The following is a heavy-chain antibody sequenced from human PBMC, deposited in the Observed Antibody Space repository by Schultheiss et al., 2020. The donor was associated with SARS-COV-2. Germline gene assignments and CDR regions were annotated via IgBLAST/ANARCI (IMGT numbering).Heavy chain of an antibody. V-gene: IGHV3-33*01. D-gene: IGHD1-26*01. J-gene: IGHJ5*02. Sequence: GESLKISCAASGFTFSSYGMHWVRQAPGKGLEWVAVIWYDGSNKYYADSVKGRFTISRDNSKNTLYLQMNSLRAEDTAVYYCARDEGRWELLRFDPWGQGTLVTVSS. CDR3: ARDEGRWELLRFDP. CDR1: GFTFSSYG. CDR2: IWYDGSNK.